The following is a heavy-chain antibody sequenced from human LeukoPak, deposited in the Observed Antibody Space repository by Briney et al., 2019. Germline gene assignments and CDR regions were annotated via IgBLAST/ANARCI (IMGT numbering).Heavy chain of an antibody. CDR2: INHSGNT. CDR1: GGSFSGNY. D-gene: IGHD3-9*01. V-gene: IGHV4-34*01. J-gene: IGHJ4*02. CDR3: AVGGYEILTGGKVDY. Sequence: SETLSLTCGVSGGSFSGNYWSWIRQPPGKGLEWIGEINHSGNTNYNPSLKSRVTISVDTSKNQFSLRLSSVTVADTAVYYCAVGGYEILTGGKVDYWGQGALVTVSS.